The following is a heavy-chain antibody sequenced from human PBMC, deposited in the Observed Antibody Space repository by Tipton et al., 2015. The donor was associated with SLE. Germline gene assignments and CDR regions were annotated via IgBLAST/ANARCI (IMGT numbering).Heavy chain of an antibody. V-gene: IGHV4-4*02. J-gene: IGHJ6*03. CDR2: IYHSGST. D-gene: IGHD3-10*01. Sequence: SLRLSCAVSGGSISSSNWWSWVRQPPGKGLEWIGEIYHSGSTNYNPSLKSRVTISIDTSNNLFYLRLMSVTAADTAAYYCARDGGITTDIDVWGKGITVTVSS. CDR3: ARDGGITTDIDV. CDR1: GGSISSSNW.